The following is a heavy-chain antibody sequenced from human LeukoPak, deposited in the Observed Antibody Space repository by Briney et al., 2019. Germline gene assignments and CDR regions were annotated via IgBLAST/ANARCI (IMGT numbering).Heavy chain of an antibody. D-gene: IGHD3-10*01. CDR2: IKQDGSEK. CDR3: AREWFGELGWYFDY. V-gene: IGHV3-7*05. CDR1: GFTFSSYW. Sequence: PGGSLRLSCAASGFTFSSYWMSWVRQAPGKGLEWVANIKQDGSEKYYVDSVKGRFTISRDNAKNSLYLQMNSLRAEDTAVYYCAREWFGELGWYFDYWGQGTLVTVSS. J-gene: IGHJ4*02.